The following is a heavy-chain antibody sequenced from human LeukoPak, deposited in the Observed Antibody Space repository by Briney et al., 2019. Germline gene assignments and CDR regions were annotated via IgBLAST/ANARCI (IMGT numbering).Heavy chain of an antibody. CDR2: IYYSGNT. J-gene: IGHJ5*02. CDR1: GVSISSSNSY. CDR3: ARHRCSGGSCYPMNWFDP. Sequence: KPSETLSLTCTVSGVSISSSNSYWGWIRQPPGKGLEWIGSIYYSGNTYYNASLKSQVSISIDTSKNQFSLKLSSVTAADTAVYYCARHRCSGGSCYPMNWFDPWGQGTLVTVSS. D-gene: IGHD2-15*01. V-gene: IGHV4-39*01.